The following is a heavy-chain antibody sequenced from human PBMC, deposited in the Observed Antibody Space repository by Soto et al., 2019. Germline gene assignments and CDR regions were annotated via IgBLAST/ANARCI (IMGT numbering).Heavy chain of an antibody. V-gene: IGHV1-24*01. Sequence: QVQVVQSGAEVKKPGASVKVSCKVSGYTLTELSMHWVRQAPGKGREWMGGFDPEDGETGYAQKFQGRVTMTEDTSTRTAYMALSSRRSEDTAVYYCAIRAFSSGWVYYYGMHVWGQGTTVTVS. CDR2: FDPEDGET. CDR3: AIRAFSSGWVYYYGMHV. J-gene: IGHJ6*02. CDR1: GYTLTELS. D-gene: IGHD5-18*01.